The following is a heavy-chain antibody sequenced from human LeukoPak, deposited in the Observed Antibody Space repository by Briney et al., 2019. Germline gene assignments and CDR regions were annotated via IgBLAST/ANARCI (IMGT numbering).Heavy chain of an antibody. CDR1: GGSFSGYY. Sequence: SETLSLTCAVYGGSFSGYYWSWIRQPPGKGLEWIGRIHTSGSTNYNPSLKSRVTISVDTSKNQFSLKLSSVTAADTAVYYCARDYYDSSGSYSSMDVWGKGTTVTISS. V-gene: IGHV4-4*08. D-gene: IGHD3-22*01. J-gene: IGHJ6*03. CDR3: ARDYYDSSGSYSSMDV. CDR2: IHTSGST.